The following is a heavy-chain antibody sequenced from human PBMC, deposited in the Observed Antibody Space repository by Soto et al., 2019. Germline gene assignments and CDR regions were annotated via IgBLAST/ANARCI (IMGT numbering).Heavy chain of an antibody. D-gene: IGHD2-2*01. Sequence: GGSLRLSCAASGFTFSSYSMNWVRQAPGKGLEWVSSISSSSSYIYYADSVKGRFTISRDNAKNSLYLQMNSLRAEDTAVYYCAREGIVVVPAATESRDYYYYYYMDVWGKGTTVTVSS. CDR3: AREGIVVVPAATESRDYYYYYYMDV. J-gene: IGHJ6*03. CDR2: ISSSSSYI. CDR1: GFTFSSYS. V-gene: IGHV3-21*01.